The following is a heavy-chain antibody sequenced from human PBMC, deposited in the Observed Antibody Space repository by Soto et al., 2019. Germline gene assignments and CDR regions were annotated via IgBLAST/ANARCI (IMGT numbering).Heavy chain of an antibody. V-gene: IGHV1-69*13. Sequence: SVKVSCKASGGTFSSYAISWVRQAPGQGLEWMGGIIPIFGTANYAQKFQGRVTITADESTSTAYMELSSLRSEDTAVYYCARGRHSGSYGPYFDYWGQGTLVTVSS. D-gene: IGHD1-26*01. J-gene: IGHJ4*02. CDR2: IIPIFGTA. CDR3: ARGRHSGSYGPYFDY. CDR1: GGTFSSYA.